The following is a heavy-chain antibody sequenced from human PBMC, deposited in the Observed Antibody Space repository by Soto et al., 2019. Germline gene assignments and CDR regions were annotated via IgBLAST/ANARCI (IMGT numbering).Heavy chain of an antibody. CDR3: ANLPPTPAWFAP. CDR2: VNPNSGAT. D-gene: IGHD2-15*01. CDR1: GDTFTCYF. J-gene: IGHJ5*02. V-gene: IGHV1-2*06. Sequence: GASAKVSCKASGDTFTCYFIRWLRHAPGQVLEWMGRVNPNSGATNYARKFHDRVTMTRDTSINTAYMELSSLRSDDTAIYYCANLPPTPAWFAPWGQGTLVTVSS.